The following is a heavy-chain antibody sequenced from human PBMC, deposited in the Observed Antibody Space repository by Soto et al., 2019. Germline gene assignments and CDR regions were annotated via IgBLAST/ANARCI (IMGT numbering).Heavy chain of an antibody. J-gene: IGHJ4*02. CDR1: GFTFDDYA. Sequence: EVQLVESGGGLIQPGRSLRLSCAASGFTFDDYAMHWVRQAPGKGLEWVSGISWNSGSIGYADSVKGRFTISRNNAKNSLYVQMNSLSAEDTALYYCVKSNRGFSSSWYYFDYWGQGTLVTVSS. V-gene: IGHV3-9*01. D-gene: IGHD6-13*01. CDR3: VKSNRGFSSSWYYFDY. CDR2: ISWNSGSI.